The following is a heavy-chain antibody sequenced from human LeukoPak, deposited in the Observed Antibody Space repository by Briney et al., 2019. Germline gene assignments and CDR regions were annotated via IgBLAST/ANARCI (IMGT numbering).Heavy chain of an antibody. D-gene: IGHD3-22*01. Sequence: PGGSLRLSCAASGFTFTTYAMSWVRQAPGKGLEWVSGISNSGGSTYYADSVKGRFTISRDNSKNTLYLKMKSLRAEDTAVYYCAEYYYYDSSGYQQYYFDYWGQGTLVTVSS. J-gene: IGHJ4*02. CDR1: GFTFTTYA. V-gene: IGHV3-23*01. CDR3: AEYYYYDSSGYQQYYFDY. CDR2: ISNSGGST.